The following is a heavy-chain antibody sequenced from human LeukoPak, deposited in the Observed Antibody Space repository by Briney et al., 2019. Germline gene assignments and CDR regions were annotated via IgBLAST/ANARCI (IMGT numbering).Heavy chain of an antibody. CDR3: ARGSLPIIVVPAALDD. CDR1: GGTFSSYA. J-gene: IGHJ4*02. D-gene: IGHD2-2*01. CDR2: IIPIFGTA. V-gene: IGHV1-69*05. Sequence: GASVKVSCKASGGTFSSYAISWVRQAPGQGLEWMGRIIPIFGTANYAQKFQGRVTITTDESTSTAYMELSSLRSEDTAVYYCARGSLPIIVVPAALDDWGQGTLVTVSS.